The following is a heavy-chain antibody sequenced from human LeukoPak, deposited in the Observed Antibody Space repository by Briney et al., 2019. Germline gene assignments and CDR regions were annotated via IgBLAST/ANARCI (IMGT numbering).Heavy chain of an antibody. D-gene: IGHD1-26*01. CDR1: AGSISTYY. V-gene: IGHV4-59*08. CDR3: AWSSADYYYYGMDV. Sequence: SQTLSPTCTVAAGSISTYYCGWIRQPPGKGLESIGYIYYSGSTNYNPSLKSRVTISVDTSKNQFSLKLSSVTAADRAVYYCAWSSADYYYYGMDVWGQGPTVTVSS. J-gene: IGHJ6*02. CDR2: IYYSGST.